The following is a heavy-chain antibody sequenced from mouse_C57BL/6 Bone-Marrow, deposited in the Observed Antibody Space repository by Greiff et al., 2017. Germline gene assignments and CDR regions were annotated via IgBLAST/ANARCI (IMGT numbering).Heavy chain of an antibody. D-gene: IGHD2-1*01. Sequence: EVQGVESGAELVRPGASVKLSCTASGFNIKDDYMHWVKQRPEQGLEWIGWIDPENGDTEYASKFQGKATITADTSSNTAYLQLSSLTSEDTAVYYGTTTSYYVNPYYFDYWGQGTTLTVSS. CDR3: TTTSYYVNPYYFDY. J-gene: IGHJ2*01. V-gene: IGHV14-4*01. CDR2: IDPENGDT. CDR1: GFNIKDDY.